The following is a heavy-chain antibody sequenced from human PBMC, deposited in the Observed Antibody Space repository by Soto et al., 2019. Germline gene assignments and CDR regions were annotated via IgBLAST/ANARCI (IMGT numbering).Heavy chain of an antibody. D-gene: IGHD2-21*02. CDR3: ARVRGLEGVVVTAIPTNWFDP. Sequence: SVKVSCKASGGTFSSYAISWVRQAPGQGLEWMGGIIPIFGTANYAQKFQGRVTITADESTSTAYMELSSLRSEDTAVYYCARVRGLEGVVVTAIPTNWFDPWGQGTLVTVSS. CDR1: GGTFSSYA. CDR2: IIPIFGTA. J-gene: IGHJ5*02. V-gene: IGHV1-69*13.